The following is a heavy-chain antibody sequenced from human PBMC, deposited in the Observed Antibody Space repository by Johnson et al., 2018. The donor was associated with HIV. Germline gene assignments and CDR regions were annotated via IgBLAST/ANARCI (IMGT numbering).Heavy chain of an antibody. Sequence: VQLVESGGGLVQPGRSLRLSCAASGFTFDDYAMHWVRQAPGKGLEWVSGINNDGSATTYADSVKGRFTISRDNAKSTLFLQMNRLTAEDTAVYYCARAPGFSRAFDIWGQGTMVTVSS. V-gene: IGHV3-9*01. J-gene: IGHJ3*02. CDR1: GFTFDDYA. D-gene: IGHD3-10*01. CDR3: ARAPGFSRAFDI. CDR2: INNDGSAT.